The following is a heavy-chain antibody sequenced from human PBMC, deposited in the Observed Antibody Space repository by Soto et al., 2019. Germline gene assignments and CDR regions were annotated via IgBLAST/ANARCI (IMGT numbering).Heavy chain of an antibody. D-gene: IGHD3-10*01. CDR1: GGSFSGYY. CDR2: INHSGST. CDR3: ARVSGIYYYGMDV. J-gene: IGHJ6*02. V-gene: IGHV4-34*01. Sequence: QVQLQQWGAGLLKPSETLSLTCAVYGGSFSGYYWSWIRQPPGKGLEWIGEINHSGSTNYNPSLKSRVTISVDTSTSQFSLKLSSVTAADTAVYYCARVSGIYYYGMDVWGQGTTVTVSS.